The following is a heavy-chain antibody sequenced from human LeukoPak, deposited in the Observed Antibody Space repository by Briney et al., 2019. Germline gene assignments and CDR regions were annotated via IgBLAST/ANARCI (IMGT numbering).Heavy chain of an antibody. D-gene: IGHD4-11*01. V-gene: IGHV3-30*02. CDR2: IRYDGSNK. Sequence: GGSLRLSCAASGFTFSSYGMHWVRQAPGKGLEWVAFIRYDGSNKYYADSVKGRFTISRDNSKNTLYLQMNSLRAEDTAVYYCAKDPDLIDCSNYEGGYYFDYWGQGTLVTVSS. J-gene: IGHJ4*02. CDR3: AKDPDLIDCSNYEGGYYFDY. CDR1: GFTFSSYG.